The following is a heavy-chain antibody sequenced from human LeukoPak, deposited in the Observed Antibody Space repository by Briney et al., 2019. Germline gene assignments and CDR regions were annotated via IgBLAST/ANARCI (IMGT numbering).Heavy chain of an antibody. D-gene: IGHD6-13*01. Sequence: SETLSLTCTVSGGSISSSSYYWGWIRQPPGKGLEWIGSIYYSGSTYYNPSLKSRVTISVDTSKNQFSLKLSSVTAADTAVYYCARGRAAAGISAFDIWGQGTMVTVSS. CDR1: GGSISSSSYY. J-gene: IGHJ3*02. V-gene: IGHV4-39*07. CDR2: IYYSGST. CDR3: ARGRAAAGISAFDI.